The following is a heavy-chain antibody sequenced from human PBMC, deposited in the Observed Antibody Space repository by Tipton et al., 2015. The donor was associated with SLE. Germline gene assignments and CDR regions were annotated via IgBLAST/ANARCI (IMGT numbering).Heavy chain of an antibody. Sequence: TLSLTCTVSGGSISSHYWSWIRQPPGKGLAWIGYIYYSGSTNYNPSLKSRVTLSVDTSKNQFSLKLSSVTAADTAVYYCASTPDAFDIWGQGTMVTVSS. V-gene: IGHV4-59*11. J-gene: IGHJ3*02. CDR3: ASTPDAFDI. D-gene: IGHD2-15*01. CDR2: IYYSGST. CDR1: GGSISSHY.